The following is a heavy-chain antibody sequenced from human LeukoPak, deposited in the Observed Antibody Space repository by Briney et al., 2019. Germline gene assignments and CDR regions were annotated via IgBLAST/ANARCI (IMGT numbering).Heavy chain of an antibody. J-gene: IGHJ4*02. Sequence: ASVKVSCKASGYTFTSYGISWVRQAPGQGLEWMGWISAYNGNTNYAQKFQGRVTMTRDTSTSTVYMELSSLRSEDTAVYYCARGSTSLGIAAAGTIDYWGQGTLVTVSS. D-gene: IGHD6-13*01. CDR2: ISAYNGNT. CDR3: ARGSTSLGIAAAGTIDY. CDR1: GYTFTSYG. V-gene: IGHV1-18*01.